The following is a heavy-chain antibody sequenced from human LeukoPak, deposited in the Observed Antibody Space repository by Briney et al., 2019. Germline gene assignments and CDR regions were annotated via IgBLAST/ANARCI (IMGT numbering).Heavy chain of an antibody. CDR2: IWYDGSNK. V-gene: IGHV3-33*01. CDR3: ARGGPPYSSGWSHPYFDY. CDR1: GFTFSSYG. D-gene: IGHD6-19*01. Sequence: GGSLRLSCAASGFTFSSYGMHWVRQAPGKGLEWVAVIWYDGSNKYYADSVKGRFTISRDNSKNTLYLQMNSLRAEDTAVYYCARGGPPYSSGWSHPYFDYWGQGTLVTVSS. J-gene: IGHJ4*02.